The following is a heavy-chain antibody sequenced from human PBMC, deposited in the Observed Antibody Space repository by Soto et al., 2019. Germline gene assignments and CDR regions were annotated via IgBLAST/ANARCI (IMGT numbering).Heavy chain of an antibody. J-gene: IGHJ2*01. CDR1: GFTSSDSY. D-gene: IGHD6-13*01. V-gene: IGHV3-11*05. CDR2: INNSSSYT. CDR3: ARTIAAAGGRRYFDL. Sequence: QVQLVESGEGLFKPGGSLRFSCAASGFTSSDSYMSGIPQAPGKGLEWISYINNSSSYTNYADSVKGRFTISRDNAKNSLYLQMNSLRAEDTAVYYCARTIAAAGGRRYFDLWGRGTLVTVSS.